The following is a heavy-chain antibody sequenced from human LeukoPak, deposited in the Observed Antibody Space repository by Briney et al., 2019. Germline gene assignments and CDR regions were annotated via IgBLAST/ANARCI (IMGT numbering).Heavy chain of an antibody. Sequence: PGGSLRLSCAASGFTFSSYAMSWVRQAPGKGLEWVANIKQDGSEKYYMDSVKGRFTISRDNAKNSLYLQMNSLRAEDTAVYYCARRGPYYYDSSGYPYFDYWGQGTLVTVSS. V-gene: IGHV3-7*01. CDR1: GFTFSSYA. J-gene: IGHJ4*02. CDR2: IKQDGSEK. D-gene: IGHD3-22*01. CDR3: ARRGPYYYDSSGYPYFDY.